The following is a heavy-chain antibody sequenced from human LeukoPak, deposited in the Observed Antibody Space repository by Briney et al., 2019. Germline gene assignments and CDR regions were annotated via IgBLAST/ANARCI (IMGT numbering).Heavy chain of an antibody. V-gene: IGHV3-11*04. CDR2: ISSSGTTI. Sequence: GGSLRLSCAASGFTFSDHYMTWIRQAPGKGLEWTSYISSSGTTIYYGDSVKGRFTISRDNPKNSLFLQMNNLRADDMAIYYCTRDTIGSLDYWGQGILVTVAS. CDR1: GFTFSDHY. D-gene: IGHD1-26*01. J-gene: IGHJ4*02. CDR3: TRDTIGSLDY.